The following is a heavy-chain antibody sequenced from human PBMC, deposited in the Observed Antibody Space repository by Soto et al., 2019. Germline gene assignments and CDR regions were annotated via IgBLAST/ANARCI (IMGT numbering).Heavy chain of an antibody. Sequence: EVQLVESGGGLVQPGRSLRLSCAASGFTFDDYAMHWVRQAPGKGLEWVSGISWNSGYIGYADSVRGRFTISRDNAKNYPYLQKNSLSAEDTALYFCAKASDHYDSGSYYQPLDHWGQGTLVTVSA. V-gene: IGHV3-9*01. J-gene: IGHJ4*02. CDR1: GFTFDDYA. D-gene: IGHD3-22*01. CDR2: ISWNSGYI. CDR3: AKASDHYDSGSYYQPLDH.